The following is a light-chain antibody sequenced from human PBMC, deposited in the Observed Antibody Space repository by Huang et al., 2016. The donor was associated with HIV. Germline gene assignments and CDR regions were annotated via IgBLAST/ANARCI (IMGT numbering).Light chain of an antibody. J-gene: IGKJ1*01. CDR3: QQYSVSPWT. CDR2: GSS. V-gene: IGKV3-20*01. Sequence: EIVLTQSPDTISLSPGGRGAISCRASAHVTNDYLAWYQQKSGQAPRLLIYGSSGRATGVPVRFGGRGSGAEFILTIDRLEPEDFAYYYCQQYSVSPWTFGPGTKLEVK. CDR1: AHVTNDY.